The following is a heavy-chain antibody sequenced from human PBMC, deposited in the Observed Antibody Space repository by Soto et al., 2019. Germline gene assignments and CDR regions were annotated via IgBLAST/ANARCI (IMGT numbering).Heavy chain of an antibody. CDR1: GFTFSSYW. CDR3: ARDPTTSNSGSSDF. D-gene: IGHD1-26*01. Sequence: EVQLVESGGGLVQPGGSLRLSCATSGFTFSSYWMAWVRQVPGKGLEWVANIKQDGSDKYYVDSVKGRFTISRDNAKSSLYLQMNSLRAEDTAVYYCARDPTTSNSGSSDFWGQGTLVTVSS. V-gene: IGHV3-7*03. J-gene: IGHJ4*02. CDR2: IKQDGSDK.